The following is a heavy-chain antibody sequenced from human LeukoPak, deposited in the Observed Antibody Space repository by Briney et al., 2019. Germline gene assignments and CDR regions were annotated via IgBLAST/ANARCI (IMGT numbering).Heavy chain of an antibody. J-gene: IGHJ5*02. Sequence: SETLSLTCTVSGDSINAYYWGWIRQPPGKGLEGIGYIYFSGTTKYNPSLESRATISVDTSKNQFSLKLSSVTAADTAVYYCARRRAEGGSNGHYNWFDPWGQGILVTVSS. CDR3: ARRRAEGGSNGHYNWFDP. CDR1: GDSINAYY. V-gene: IGHV4-59*08. CDR2: IYFSGTT. D-gene: IGHD6-13*01.